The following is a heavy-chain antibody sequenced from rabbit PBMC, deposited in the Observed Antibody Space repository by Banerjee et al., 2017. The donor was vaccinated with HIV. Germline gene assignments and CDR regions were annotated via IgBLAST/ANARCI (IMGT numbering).Heavy chain of an antibody. Sequence: QEQLEESGGGLVQPEGSLTLTCKASGFDFSNNAMCWVRQAPGKGLEWIASIDTGDGSTYYASWAKGRFTISKTSSTTVTLQMTSLTAADTATYFCARGGLWGQGTLVTVS. CDR1: GFDFSNNA. J-gene: IGHJ4*01. CDR2: IDTGDGST. CDR3: ARGGL. V-gene: IGHV1S47*01.